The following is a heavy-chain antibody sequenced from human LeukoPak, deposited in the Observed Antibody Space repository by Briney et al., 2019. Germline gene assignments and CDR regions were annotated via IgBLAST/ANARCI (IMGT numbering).Heavy chain of an antibody. CDR2: ISAYNGNT. CDR3: ARGSVRRWYFDY. Sequence: GASVKVSCRASGYTFTSYGISWVRQAPGQGLEWMGWISAYNGNTNYAQKLQGRVTMTTDTSTITAYMELRSPRSDDTAVYYCARGSVRRWYFDYWGQGTLVTVSS. D-gene: IGHD3-10*01. J-gene: IGHJ4*02. V-gene: IGHV1-18*01. CDR1: GYTFTSYG.